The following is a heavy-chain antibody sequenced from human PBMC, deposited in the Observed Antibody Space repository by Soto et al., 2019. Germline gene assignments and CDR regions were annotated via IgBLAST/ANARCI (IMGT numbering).Heavy chain of an antibody. V-gene: IGHV6-1*01. D-gene: IGHD5-12*01. Sequence: SQTLSLTCAISGDSVSINTASWNWIRQSPSRVLEWLGRTYFRSKWYNDYAVSVKSRIIINPDTSNNQFSLQLNSVTPEDTAVYFCAKGDNLGPKTGYAFDPWGQGIMVTVSS. CDR3: AKGDNLGPKTGYAFDP. CDR1: GDSVSINTAS. J-gene: IGHJ5*02. CDR2: TYFRSKWYN.